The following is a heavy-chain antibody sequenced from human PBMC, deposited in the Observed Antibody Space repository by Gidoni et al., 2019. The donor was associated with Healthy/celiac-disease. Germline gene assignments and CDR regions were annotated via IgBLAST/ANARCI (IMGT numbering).Heavy chain of an antibody. D-gene: IGHD3-10*01. J-gene: IGHJ4*02. CDR3: ARAGVGGYFDY. Sequence: EVQLVESGGGLVKPGGSLRLSCAASGFTFSSYSMNWVRQAPGKGLEWVSSIRSSSSYIYYADSVKGRFTISRDNAKNSLYLQRNSLRAEDTAVYYCARAGVGGYFDYWGQGTLVTVSS. V-gene: IGHV3-21*01. CDR2: IRSSSSYI. CDR1: GFTFSSYS.